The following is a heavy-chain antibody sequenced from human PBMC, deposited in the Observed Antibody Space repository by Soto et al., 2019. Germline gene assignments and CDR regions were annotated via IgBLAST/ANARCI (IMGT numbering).Heavy chain of an antibody. D-gene: IGHD2-8*01. J-gene: IGHJ5*02. Sequence: ASVKVSCKASGYTFTSYAMHWVRQAPGQRLEWMGWISAGNGNTKYSQKFQGRVTITRDTSASTAYMELSSLRSEDTAVYYCARSGVMAWGQGTLVTVSS. CDR1: GYTFTSYA. CDR2: ISAGNGNT. CDR3: ARSGVMA. V-gene: IGHV1-3*01.